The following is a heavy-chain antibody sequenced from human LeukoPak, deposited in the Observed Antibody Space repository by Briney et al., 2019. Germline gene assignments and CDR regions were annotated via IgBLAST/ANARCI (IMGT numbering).Heavy chain of an antibody. V-gene: IGHV3-7*01. J-gene: IGHJ4*02. Sequence: GGSLRLSCAASGFTFSSSWMSWVRQAPGKGLEWVANIKQDGSEKYYVDSVKGRFTISRDNAKNSLFLQMNSLRADDTAVYYCARRRYSGSSQHFDYWGQGTLVTVSS. D-gene: IGHD1-26*01. CDR1: GFTFSSSW. CDR2: IKQDGSEK. CDR3: ARRRYSGSSQHFDY.